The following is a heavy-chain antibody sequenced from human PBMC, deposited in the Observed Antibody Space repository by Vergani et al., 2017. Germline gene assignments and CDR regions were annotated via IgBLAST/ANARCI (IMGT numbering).Heavy chain of an antibody. Sequence: QVQLQQWGAGLLKPSETLSLTCAVYGGSFSGYYWSWIRQPPGKGLEWVGENNHSGSTNYNPSLKSRVTISVDTSKNQISLKLSSVTAADTAVYYCARGPAQYGLDPWGQGTLVTVSS. CDR2: NNHSGST. CDR1: GGSFSGYY. D-gene: IGHD2-8*01. J-gene: IGHJ5*01. V-gene: IGHV4-34*01. CDR3: ARGPAQYGLDP.